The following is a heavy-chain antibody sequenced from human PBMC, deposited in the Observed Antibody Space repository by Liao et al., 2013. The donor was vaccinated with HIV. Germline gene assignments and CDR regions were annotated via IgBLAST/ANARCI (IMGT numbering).Heavy chain of an antibody. D-gene: IGHD3-3*01. J-gene: IGHJ3*02. Sequence: QVELQQWGAGLLKPTETLSLTCTVSGGSISSFYWSWIRQPPGKGLEWMGHIYYTGSTNYNPSLKSRVTISVDTSKNQFYLKVRSVTAADTAVYYCARAEWSLDAFDIWGQGTTVTVSS. V-gene: IGHV4-59*01. CDR3: ARAEWSLDAFDI. CDR1: GGSISSFY. CDR2: IYYTGST.